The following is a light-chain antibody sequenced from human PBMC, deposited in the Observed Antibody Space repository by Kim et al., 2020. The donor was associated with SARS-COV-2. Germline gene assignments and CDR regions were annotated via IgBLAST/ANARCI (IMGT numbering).Light chain of an antibody. CDR1: KLGDKY. Sequence: SYELTQPPSVSVSPGQTASITCSGDKLGDKYACWYQQKPGQSPVLVIYRDSKRPSGIPERFSGSNSGNTATLTISGTQAMDEADYYCQAWDSSIHVVFGG. V-gene: IGLV3-1*01. CDR2: RDS. CDR3: QAWDSSIHVV. J-gene: IGLJ2*01.